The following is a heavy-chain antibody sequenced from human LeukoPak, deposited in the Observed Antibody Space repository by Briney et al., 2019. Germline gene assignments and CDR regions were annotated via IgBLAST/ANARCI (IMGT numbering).Heavy chain of an antibody. CDR2: IIPIFGTT. CDR3: AGAVAKYYDSSGYGDY. J-gene: IGHJ4*02. Sequence: ASVKVSCKTSGGTVSSYTISWVRQAPGQGPEWMGRIIPIFGTTNYAQMFQGRVTLTADESTRTAYMELSSLRSEDTAVYYCAGAVAKYYDSSGYGDYWGQGTLVTVSS. D-gene: IGHD3-22*01. V-gene: IGHV1-69*13. CDR1: GGTVSSYT.